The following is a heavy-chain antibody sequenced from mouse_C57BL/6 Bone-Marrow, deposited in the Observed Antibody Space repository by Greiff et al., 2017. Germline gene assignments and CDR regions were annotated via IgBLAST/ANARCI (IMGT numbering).Heavy chain of an antibody. CDR2: IFPGDGDT. J-gene: IGHJ4*01. V-gene: IGHV1-80*01. Sequence: VQLKQSGAELVKPGASVKISCKASGYAFSSYWMNWVKQRPGKGLEWIGQIFPGDGDTNYNGKFKGKATLTADKSSSTAYMQLSSLTSEDSAVYFCARILLWYFYAMDYWGQGTSVTVSS. CDR1: GYAFSSYW. D-gene: IGHD2-1*01. CDR3: ARILLWYFYAMDY.